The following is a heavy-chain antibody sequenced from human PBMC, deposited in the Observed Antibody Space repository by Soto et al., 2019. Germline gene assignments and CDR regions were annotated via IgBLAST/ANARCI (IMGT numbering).Heavy chain of an antibody. CDR1: GYTFSTYS. CDR3: GRGKGMDENYYYYEMDI. CDR2: INGATGHT. Sequence: ASVKVSCRASGYTFSTYSRHWVRQAPGHSLEWMGWINGATGHTRSSQRFQDRVNMTRDTYASTAYMELRGVRAGGTAGSYCGRGKGMDENYYYYEMDILGQVTTITFYS. J-gene: IGHJ6*01. V-gene: IGHV1-3*01.